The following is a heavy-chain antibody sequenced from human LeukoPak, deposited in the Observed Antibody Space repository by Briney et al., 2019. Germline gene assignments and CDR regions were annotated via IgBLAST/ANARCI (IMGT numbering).Heavy chain of an antibody. D-gene: IGHD3-16*01. CDR2: ISPNSGDT. J-gene: IGHJ6*02. CDR3: ARRFYYAMDV. V-gene: IGHV1-2*02. CDR1: GYSFTGYF. Sequence: ASVKLSCKASGYSFTGYFIQWVRQAPGPGLEWMGWISPNSGDTNYAQKFQGRVNMTRDTSISTAYMELSRLRSDDAAVYYCARRFYYAMDVWGQGTTVTVSS.